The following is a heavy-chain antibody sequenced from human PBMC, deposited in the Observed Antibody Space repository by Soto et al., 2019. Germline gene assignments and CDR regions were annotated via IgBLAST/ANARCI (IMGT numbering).Heavy chain of an antibody. V-gene: IGHV1-69*13. J-gene: IGHJ6*02. Sequence: SVKVSCKASGGTFSSYAISWVRQAPGQGREWMGGIIPIFGTANYAQKFQGRVTITADESTSTAHMELSSLRSEDTAVYYCARKGMGTQLRQPAYGMDVWGQGTTVTVSS. CDR2: IIPIFGTA. D-gene: IGHD2-2*01. CDR1: GGTFSSYA. CDR3: ARKGMGTQLRQPAYGMDV.